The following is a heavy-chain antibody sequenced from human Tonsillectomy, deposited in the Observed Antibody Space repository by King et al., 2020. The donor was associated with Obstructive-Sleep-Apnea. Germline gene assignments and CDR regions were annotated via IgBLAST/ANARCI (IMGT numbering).Heavy chain of an antibody. CDR3: AKDIAYYYGSGSSDY. Sequence: QLVQSGGGLVQPGRSLRLSCAASGFTFDDYAMHWVRQAPGKGLEWVSGISWNSGSRGYADSVKGRFTISRDNAKNSLYLQMNSLRAEDTALYYCAKDIAYYYGSGSSDYWGQGTLVTVSS. CDR2: ISWNSGSR. D-gene: IGHD3-10*01. J-gene: IGHJ4*02. CDR1: GFTFDDYA. V-gene: IGHV3-9*01.